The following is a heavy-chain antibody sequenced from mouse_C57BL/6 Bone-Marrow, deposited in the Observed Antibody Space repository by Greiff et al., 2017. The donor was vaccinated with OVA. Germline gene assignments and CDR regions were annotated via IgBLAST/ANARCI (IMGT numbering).Heavy chain of an antibody. J-gene: IGHJ3*01. CDR3: TTVTTTAWFAY. V-gene: IGHV1-15*01. CDR1: GYTFTDYE. CDR2: IDPETGGT. Sequence: HVQLQQSGAELVRPGASVTLSCKASGYTFTDYEMHWVKQTPVHGLEWIGAIDPETGGTAYNQKFKGKAILTADKSSSTAYMELRSLTSEDSAVYYCTTVTTTAWFAYWGQGTLVTVSA. D-gene: IGHD2-5*01.